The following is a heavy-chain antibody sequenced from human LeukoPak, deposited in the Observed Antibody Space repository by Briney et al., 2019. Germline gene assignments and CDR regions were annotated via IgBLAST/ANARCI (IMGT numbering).Heavy chain of an antibody. D-gene: IGHD6-19*01. CDR3: ARDSSGWYEDYYGMDV. V-gene: IGHV4-59*01. CDR1: GGSISSYY. CDR2: IYYSGST. J-gene: IGHJ6*02. Sequence: SETLSLTCTASGGSISSYYWSWIRQPPGKGLEWIGYIYYSGSTNYNPSLKSRVTISVDTSKNQFSLKLSSVTAADTAVYYCARDSSGWYEDYYGMDVWGQGTTVTVSS.